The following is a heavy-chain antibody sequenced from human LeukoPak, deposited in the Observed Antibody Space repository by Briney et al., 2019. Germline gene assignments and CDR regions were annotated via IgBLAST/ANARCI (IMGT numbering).Heavy chain of an antibody. D-gene: IGHD2-2*01. CDR1: GGSFSGYY. J-gene: IGHJ6*02. CDR3: ARTRIRYYCSSTSCSQGDYYYYYGMDV. CDR2: INHSGST. V-gene: IGHV4-34*01. Sequence: SETLSLTCAVYGGSFSGYYWSWIRQPPGKGLEWIGEINHSGSTNFNPSLKSRVTISVDTSKNQFSLKLSSVTAADTAVYYCARTRIRYYCSSTSCSQGDYYYYYGMDVWGQGTTVTVSS.